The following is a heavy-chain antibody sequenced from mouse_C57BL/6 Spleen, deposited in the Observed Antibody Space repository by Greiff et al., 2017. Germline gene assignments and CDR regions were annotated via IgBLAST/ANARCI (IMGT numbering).Heavy chain of an antibody. CDR2: IDPSDSYT. CDR1: GYTFTSYW. J-gene: IGHJ4*01. CDR3: AIITTAYYSAVDY. V-gene: IGHV1-50*01. D-gene: IGHD1-1*01. Sequence: QVQLQQPGAELVKPGASVKLSCKASGYTFTSYWMQWVKQRPGQGLEWIGEIDPSDSYTNYNQKFKGKATLTVDKSSSTAYMQISSLTTEDSSVYYGAIITTAYYSAVDYWGQGTSVTVSS.